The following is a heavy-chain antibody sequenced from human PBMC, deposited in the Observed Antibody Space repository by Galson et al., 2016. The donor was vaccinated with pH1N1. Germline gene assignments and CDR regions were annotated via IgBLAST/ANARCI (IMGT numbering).Heavy chain of an antibody. Sequence: QSGAEVKKPGESLKISCKGSGYSFTSYWIAWVRLMPGKGLEWMGIIYPGDSDTRYSPSFQGQVTISADKSINTAYLQWSSLKASDTAMYYCARIGSDDPIYYYYMDVWGKGTTVTVSS. CDR1: GYSFTSYW. V-gene: IGHV5-51*01. J-gene: IGHJ6*03. CDR3: ARIGSDDPIYYYYMDV. D-gene: IGHD2-21*01. CDR2: IYPGDSDT.